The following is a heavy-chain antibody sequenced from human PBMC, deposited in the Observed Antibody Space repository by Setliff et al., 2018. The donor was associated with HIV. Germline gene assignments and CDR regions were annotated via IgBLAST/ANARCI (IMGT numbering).Heavy chain of an antibody. CDR2: IYSSGST. Sequence: SETLSLTCTVSGVSINSYYWSWIRQPAGKGLEWIGRIYSSGSTNYNPSLKSRITMSVDMSKNQISLKLRSVTAADTAVYYCARGKTPPYGIVVEDDAFDIWGQGTMVTVSS. D-gene: IGHD3-22*01. CDR1: GVSINSYY. V-gene: IGHV4-4*07. CDR3: ARGKTPPYGIVVEDDAFDI. J-gene: IGHJ3*02.